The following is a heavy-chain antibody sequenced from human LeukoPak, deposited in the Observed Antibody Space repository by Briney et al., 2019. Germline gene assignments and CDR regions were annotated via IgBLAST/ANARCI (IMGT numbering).Heavy chain of an antibody. Sequence: SETLSLTCTVSGGSISSYYWSWIRQPAGKGLEWIGRIYTSGSTNYDPSLKSRVTVSVDTSKNQFSLKLSSVTAADTAVYYCARDRFHEYWPSLFDPWGQGTLVTVSS. J-gene: IGHJ5*02. V-gene: IGHV4-4*07. CDR2: IYTSGST. D-gene: IGHD6-6*01. CDR3: ARDRFHEYWPSLFDP. CDR1: GGSISSYY.